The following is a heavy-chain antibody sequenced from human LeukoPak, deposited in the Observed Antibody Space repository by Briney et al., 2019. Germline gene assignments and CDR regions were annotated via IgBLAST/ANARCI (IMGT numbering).Heavy chain of an antibody. J-gene: IGHJ4*02. Sequence: GGSLRLSCAASGFTFSSYSMNWVRQAPGKGLEWVSYISSSSSTIYYADSVKGRFTISRDNAKNSLYLQMNSLRAEDTAVYYCASSYSKDIVVVPAAASFDYWGQGTLVTVSS. V-gene: IGHV3-48*04. CDR2: ISSSSSTI. CDR3: ASSYSKDIVVVPAAASFDY. CDR1: GFTFSSYS. D-gene: IGHD2-2*01.